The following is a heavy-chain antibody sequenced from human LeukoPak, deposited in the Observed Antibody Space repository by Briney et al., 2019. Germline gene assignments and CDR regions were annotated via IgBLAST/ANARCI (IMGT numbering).Heavy chain of an antibody. D-gene: IGHD4-23*01. J-gene: IGHJ5*02. Sequence: GASVKVSCKASGYSFTSYGISWVRQAPGQGLEWMGWISAYNGNTNYAQKLQGRVTMTTDTSTSTAYMELRSLRSDDTAVYYCARDRTGLRWPSNWFDPWGQGTLVTVSS. CDR3: ARDRTGLRWPSNWFDP. CDR2: ISAYNGNT. V-gene: IGHV1-18*01. CDR1: GYSFTSYG.